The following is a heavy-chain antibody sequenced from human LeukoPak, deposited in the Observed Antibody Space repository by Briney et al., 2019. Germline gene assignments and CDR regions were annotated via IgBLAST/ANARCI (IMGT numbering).Heavy chain of an antibody. CDR3: AREMRHCGGDCHDS. J-gene: IGHJ4*02. Sequence: GALRLSCAASGFTFSSFEKKWVRQAPGGGVGWLLYIDSSGSNKLYADSVRGRFTVSRDNAKNSLYLQMNSLRADDTAVYYCAREMRHCGGDCHDSWGQGTLVTVSS. V-gene: IGHV3-48*03. CDR2: IDSSGSNK. D-gene: IGHD2-21*02. CDR1: GFTFSSFE.